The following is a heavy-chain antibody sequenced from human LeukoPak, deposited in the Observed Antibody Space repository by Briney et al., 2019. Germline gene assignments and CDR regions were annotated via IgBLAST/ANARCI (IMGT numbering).Heavy chain of an antibody. CDR3: ARGLAVAGTGKDAFDI. J-gene: IGHJ3*02. CDR2: INPSGGST. CDR1: GYTFTSYY. V-gene: IGHV1-46*01. D-gene: IGHD6-19*01. Sequence: ASVKVSCKASGYTFTSYYMHWVRQAPGQGLEWMGIINPSGGSTSYAQKFQGRVTMTRDTSTSTVYMELSSLRSEDTAVYYCARGLAVAGTGKDAFDIWGQGTMVTVSS.